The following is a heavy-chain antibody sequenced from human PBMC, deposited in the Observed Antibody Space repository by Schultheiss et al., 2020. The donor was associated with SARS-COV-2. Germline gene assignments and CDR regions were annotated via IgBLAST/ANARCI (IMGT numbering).Heavy chain of an antibody. CDR1: GFTFSSYS. J-gene: IGHJ6*02. V-gene: IGHV3-21*01. CDR2: ISSTSRYI. D-gene: IGHD6-13*01. CDR3: ARETLDSSWYTRRWSIRYGMDV. Sequence: GGSLRLSCAASGFTFSSYSMIWVRQAPGKGLEWVSSISSTSRYIYYADSVKGRFTISRDNAKNSLYLQMNSLRAEDTAVYYCARETLDSSWYTRRWSIRYGMDVWGQGTTVTVSS.